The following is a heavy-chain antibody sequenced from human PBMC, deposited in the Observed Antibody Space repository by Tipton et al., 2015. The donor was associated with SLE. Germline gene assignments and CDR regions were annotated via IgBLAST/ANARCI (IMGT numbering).Heavy chain of an antibody. J-gene: IGHJ6*02. CDR1: GGSLSGYW. D-gene: IGHD4-17*01. Sequence: TLSLTCTVYGGSLSGYWWSWIRQSPGKGLEWIGEIYPTGSTNYNPSLKSRVTISVDPSKNQSSLKLSSVTAADTAVYYCARDYGADYYYGGMDVWGQGTTVTVSS. CDR3: ARDYGADYYYGGMDV. CDR2: IYPTGST. V-gene: IGHV4-34*09.